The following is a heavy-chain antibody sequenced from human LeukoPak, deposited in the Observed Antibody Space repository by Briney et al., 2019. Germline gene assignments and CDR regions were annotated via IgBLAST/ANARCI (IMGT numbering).Heavy chain of an antibody. D-gene: IGHD6-6*01. J-gene: IGHJ5*02. CDR3: ARDKGRQLVRWFDP. CDR2: IYYSGST. Sequence: SETLSLTCTVSGGSISSSSYYWGWIRQPPGKGLEWIGSIYYSGSTYYNPSLKSRVTISVDTSKNRFSLKLSSVTAADTAVYYCARDKGRQLVRWFDPWGQGTLVTVSS. V-gene: IGHV4-39*07. CDR1: GGSISSSSYY.